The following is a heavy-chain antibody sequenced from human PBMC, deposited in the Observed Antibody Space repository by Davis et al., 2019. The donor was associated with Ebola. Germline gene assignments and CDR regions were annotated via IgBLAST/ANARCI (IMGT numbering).Heavy chain of an antibody. V-gene: IGHV3-66*01. Sequence: GESLKISCAASGFTVSSNYMSWVRQAPGKGLEWVSVIYSGGGTYYAGSVKGRFTISRDNSKNTVYLQMNSLRAEDTAVYYCARDSSSGWYHHYWGLGTLVTVSS. CDR3: ARDSSSGWYHHY. J-gene: IGHJ4*02. D-gene: IGHD6-19*01. CDR1: GFTVSSNY. CDR2: IYSGGGT.